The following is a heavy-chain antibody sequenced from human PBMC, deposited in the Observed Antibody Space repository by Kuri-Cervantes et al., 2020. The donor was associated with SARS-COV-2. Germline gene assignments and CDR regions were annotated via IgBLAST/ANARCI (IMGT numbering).Heavy chain of an antibody. J-gene: IGHJ4*02. CDR3: ARDPTGLQYYFDY. V-gene: IGHV4-39*07. Sequence: SETLSLTCTVSGGSISSSSYYWGWIRQPPGKGLEWTGSIYYSGSTYYNPSLKSRVTISVDTSKNQFSLKLSSVTAVDTAVYYCARDPTGLQYYFDYWGQGTLVTVSS. CDR1: GGSISSSSYY. CDR2: IYYSGST. D-gene: IGHD4-11*01.